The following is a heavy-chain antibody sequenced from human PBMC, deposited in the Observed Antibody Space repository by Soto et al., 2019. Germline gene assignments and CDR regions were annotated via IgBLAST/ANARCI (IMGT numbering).Heavy chain of an antibody. CDR1: GFTFSSYS. CDR3: ARDSSDIVVVPAAEELFDY. CDR2: ISSSSSTI. V-gene: IGHV3-48*02. J-gene: IGHJ4*02. D-gene: IGHD2-2*01. Sequence: EVQLVESGGGLVQPGGSLRLSCAASGFTFSSYSMNWVRQAPGKGLEWVSYISSSSSTIYYADSVKGRFTISRDNAKNSRDLQMNSLRDEDTAVYYCARDSSDIVVVPAAEELFDYWGQGTLVTVSS.